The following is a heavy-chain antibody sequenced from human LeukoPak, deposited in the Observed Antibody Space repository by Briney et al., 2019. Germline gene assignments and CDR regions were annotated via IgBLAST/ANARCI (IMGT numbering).Heavy chain of an antibody. V-gene: IGHV3-23*01. CDR2: ISGSGGGT. CDR1: GFTFSSYA. CDR3: VKDLGRYRNNCFDY. D-gene: IGHD1-26*01. Sequence: GGSLRLSRAASGFTFSSYAMSWVRQAPEKGLEWVSTISGSGGGTYYADSVKGRLTISRDDSKNTLYLQMNSLRAEDTAVYYCVKDLGRYRNNCFDYWGQGTLVTVSS. J-gene: IGHJ4*02.